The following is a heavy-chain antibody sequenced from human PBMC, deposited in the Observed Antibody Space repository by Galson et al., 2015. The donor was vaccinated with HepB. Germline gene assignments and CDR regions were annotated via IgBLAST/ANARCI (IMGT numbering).Heavy chain of an antibody. V-gene: IGHV3-7*05. J-gene: IGHJ6*02. CDR3: AKGTLYYGMDV. CDR1: GFTFSSYW. Sequence: SLRLSCAASGFTFSSYWMSWVRQAPGKGLEWVANIKQDGSEKYYVDSVKGRFTISRDNAKNTLYLQMNSLRAEDTAVYYCAKGTLYYGMDVWGQGTTVTVSS. CDR2: IKQDGSEK.